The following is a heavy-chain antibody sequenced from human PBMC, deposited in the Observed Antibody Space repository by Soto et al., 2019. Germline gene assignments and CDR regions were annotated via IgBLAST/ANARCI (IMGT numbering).Heavy chain of an antibody. CDR2: IYYSGST. J-gene: IGHJ3*02. CDR3: ARDRGDAFDI. Sequence: QVQLQESGPGLVKPSETLSFTCTVSGGSISSYYWSWIRQPPGKGLEWIGYIYYSGSTNYNPSLKSRVTISVDTSKNQSSLKLSSVTAADTAVYYCARDRGDAFDIWGQGTMVTVSS. CDR1: GGSISSYY. V-gene: IGHV4-59*01.